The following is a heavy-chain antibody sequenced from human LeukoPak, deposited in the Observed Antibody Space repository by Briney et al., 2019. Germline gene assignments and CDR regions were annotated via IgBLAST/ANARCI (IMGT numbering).Heavy chain of an antibody. CDR3: TRDHFA. CDR2: IKEDGSIQ. V-gene: IGHV3-7*01. J-gene: IGHJ5*02. Sequence: PGGSLRLSCVASGFTFSSYWMTWVRQAPGKGLEGLANIKEDGSIQYYLDSVRGRFTISRDNAKTSVYLQLNSLRADDTAVYYCTRDHFAWGQGTLVTVSS. D-gene: IGHD2/OR15-2a*01. CDR1: GFTFSSYW.